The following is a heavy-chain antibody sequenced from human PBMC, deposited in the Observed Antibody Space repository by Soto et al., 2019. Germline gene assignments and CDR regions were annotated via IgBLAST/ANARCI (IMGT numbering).Heavy chain of an antibody. CDR3: ARVGSGRDGYNFSYYYGMDV. Sequence: ESLKISCKGSGYSFTSYWIGWVRQMPGKGLEWMGIIYPGDSDTRYSPSFQGQVTISADKSISTAYLQWSSLKASDTAMYYCARVGSGRDGYNFSYYYGMDVWGQGTTVTVSS. CDR2: IYPGDSDT. J-gene: IGHJ6*02. CDR1: GYSFTSYW. D-gene: IGHD5-12*01. V-gene: IGHV5-51*01.